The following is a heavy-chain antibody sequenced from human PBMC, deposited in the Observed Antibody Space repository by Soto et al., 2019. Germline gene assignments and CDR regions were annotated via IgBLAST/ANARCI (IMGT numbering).Heavy chain of an antibody. D-gene: IGHD6-13*01. V-gene: IGHV4-59*01. CDR3: ARGVIAAAGFFDC. J-gene: IGHJ4*02. CDR1: GGSISSYY. Sequence: SETLSLTCTVSGGSISSYYWRWIRQPPGKGLEWIGYIYYSGSTNYNPSLKSRVTISVDTSKNQFSLKLSSVTAADTAVYYCARGVIAAAGFFDCWGQGTLVTVS. CDR2: IYYSGST.